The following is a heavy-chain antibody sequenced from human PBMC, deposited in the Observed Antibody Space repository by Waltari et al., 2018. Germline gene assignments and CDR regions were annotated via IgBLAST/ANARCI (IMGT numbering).Heavy chain of an antibody. D-gene: IGHD2-2*01. V-gene: IGHV4-34*01. CDR1: GGSFSDYY. CDR2: ISHSGTH. CDR3: EREKSGSSSRCWFCRLRHFDY. Sequence: QVQLHQWGAGRLRPSYTLSLSCAVSGGSFSDYYWSCIRQPPGKGLEWIGEISHSGTHNYNPSLRGRVTMSVDTSKNQFSLNLTSVTAADTAVYYCEREKSGSSSRCWFCRLRHFDYWGKGNLVAVS. J-gene: IGHJ4*02.